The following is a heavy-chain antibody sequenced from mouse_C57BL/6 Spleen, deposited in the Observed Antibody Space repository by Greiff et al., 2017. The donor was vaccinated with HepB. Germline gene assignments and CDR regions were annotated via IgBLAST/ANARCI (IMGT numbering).Heavy chain of an antibody. CDR2: ISYDGSN. CDR1: GYSITSGYY. CDR3: ARADGSVFAY. V-gene: IGHV3-6*01. Sequence: ESGPGLVKPSQSLSLTCSVTGYSITSGYYWNWIRQFPGNKLGWVGYISYDGSNNYNPSLKNRISITRDTSKNQFFLKLNSVTTEDTATYYCARADGSVFAYWGQGTLVTVSA. D-gene: IGHD1-1*01. J-gene: IGHJ3*01.